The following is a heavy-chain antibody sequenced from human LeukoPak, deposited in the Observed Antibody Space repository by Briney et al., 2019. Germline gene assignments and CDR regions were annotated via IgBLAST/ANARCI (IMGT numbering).Heavy chain of an antibody. CDR3: ARRLAGGHWYFDL. CDR1: GGSISSYY. D-gene: IGHD6-19*01. V-gene: IGHV4-59*08. Sequence: PSETLSLTCTVSGGSISSYYWSWIRQPPGKGLEWIGYIYSSGSTNYNPSLKSRVTISVDTSKNQVSLKLSSVTAADTAVYYCARRLAGGHWYFDLWGRGTLVTVSS. J-gene: IGHJ2*01. CDR2: IYSSGST.